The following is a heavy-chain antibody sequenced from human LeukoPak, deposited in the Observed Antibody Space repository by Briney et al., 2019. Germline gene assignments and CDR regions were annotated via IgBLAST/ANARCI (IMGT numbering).Heavy chain of an antibody. CDR1: GGSFSGYY. V-gene: IGHV4-34*01. CDR3: ARDTDAGMDV. Sequence: KPSETPSLTCAVYGGSFSGYYWSWIRQPPGKGLEWIGEINHSGSTNYNPSLKSRVTISVDTSKNQFSLKLSFVTAADTAVYYCARDTDAGMDVWGQGTTVTVSS. J-gene: IGHJ6*02. CDR2: INHSGST.